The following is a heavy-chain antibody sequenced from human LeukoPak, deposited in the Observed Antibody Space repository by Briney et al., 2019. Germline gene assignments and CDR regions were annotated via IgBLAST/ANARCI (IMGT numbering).Heavy chain of an antibody. CDR2: INHSGST. CDR1: GGSISSSSYY. Sequence: SETLSLTCTVSGGSISSSSYYWGWIRQPPGKGLEWIGEINHSGSTNYNPSLKSRVTISVDTSKNQFSLKLSSVTAADTAVYYCARNLRYYYYYMDVWGKGTTVTVSS. J-gene: IGHJ6*03. V-gene: IGHV4-39*07. CDR3: ARNLRYYYYYMDV.